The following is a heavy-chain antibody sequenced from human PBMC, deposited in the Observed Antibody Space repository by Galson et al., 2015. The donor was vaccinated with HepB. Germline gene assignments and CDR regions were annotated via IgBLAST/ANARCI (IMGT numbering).Heavy chain of an antibody. CDR1: GFTFSSYA. Sequence: SLRLSCAASGFTFSSYAMSWVRQAPGKGLEWVSAISGSGGSTYYADSVKGRFTISRDNSKNTLYLQMNSLRAEDTAVYYCAKVRGFGELLLGDFDYWGQGTLVTVSS. CDR2: ISGSGGST. CDR3: AKVRGFGELLLGDFDY. J-gene: IGHJ4*02. D-gene: IGHD3-10*01. V-gene: IGHV3-23*01.